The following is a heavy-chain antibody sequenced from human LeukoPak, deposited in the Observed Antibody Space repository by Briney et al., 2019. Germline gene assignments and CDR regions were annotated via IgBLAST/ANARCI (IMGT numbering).Heavy chain of an antibody. D-gene: IGHD5-18*01. V-gene: IGHV4-30-4*01. CDR2: IYYSGST. Sequence: SETLSLTCAVSGGSISSGDYYWSWIRQPPGKGLEWIGYIYYSGSTYYNPSLKSRVTISVDTSKNQFSLKLSSVTAADTAVYYCARRSYSSLAFDTWGQGTMVTVSS. CDR3: ARRSYSSLAFDT. J-gene: IGHJ3*02. CDR1: GGSISSGDYY.